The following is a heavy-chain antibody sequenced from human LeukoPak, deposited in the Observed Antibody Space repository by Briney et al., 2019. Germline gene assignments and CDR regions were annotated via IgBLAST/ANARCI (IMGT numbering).Heavy chain of an antibody. Sequence: ASVEVSCYAFGHTFTTYVINWVRQSTGLGLEWIGRTNPNSGHTGYAQKFQGRLTITRDTTISTAYMELSSLRSEDTAVYYWARVAGSIDYWGQGTLVTVSS. CDR3: ARVAGSIDY. CDR2: TNPNSGHT. CDR1: GHTFTTYV. D-gene: IGHD6-19*01. J-gene: IGHJ4*02. V-gene: IGHV1-8*01.